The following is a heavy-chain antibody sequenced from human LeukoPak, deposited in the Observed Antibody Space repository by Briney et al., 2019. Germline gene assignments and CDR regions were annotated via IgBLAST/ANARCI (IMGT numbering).Heavy chain of an antibody. Sequence: PGGSLRLSCAASGFTFSSYAMTWVRQAPGKGLEWLSTISGSGGSTYYADSVKGRFTISRDNSKNTLYLQMHSLRAEDTAVYYCAKDLITTVRGSYYYYYGMDVWGQGTTVTVSS. V-gene: IGHV3-23*01. CDR3: AKDLITTVRGSYYYYYGMDV. CDR2: ISGSGGST. CDR1: GFTFSSYA. D-gene: IGHD3-10*01. J-gene: IGHJ6*02.